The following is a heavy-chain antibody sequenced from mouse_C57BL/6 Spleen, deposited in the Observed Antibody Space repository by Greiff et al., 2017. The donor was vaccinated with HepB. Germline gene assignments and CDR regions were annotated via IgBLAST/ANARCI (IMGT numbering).Heavy chain of an antibody. Sequence: QVQLQQSGAELVRPGTSVKLSCKASGYTFTSYWMHWVKQRPGQGLEWIGVIDPSDSYTNYNQKFKGKATLTVDTSSSTAYMQLSSLTSEDSAVYYCAKGDLDYWGQGTTLTVSS. CDR2: IDPSDSYT. J-gene: IGHJ2*01. CDR3: AKGDLDY. CDR1: GYTFTSYW. V-gene: IGHV1-59*01.